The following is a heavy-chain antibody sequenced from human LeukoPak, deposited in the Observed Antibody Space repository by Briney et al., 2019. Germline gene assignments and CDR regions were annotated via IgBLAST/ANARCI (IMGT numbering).Heavy chain of an antibody. CDR1: GGSFSGYY. Sequence: SETLSLTCAVYGGSFSGYYWSWIRQPPGKGLEWIGEINHSGSTNCNPSLKSRVTISVDTSKNQFSLKLSPVTAADTAVYYCARGPWDYVGVYDYWGQGTLVTVSS. J-gene: IGHJ4*02. V-gene: IGHV4-34*01. D-gene: IGHD4-17*01. CDR3: ARGPWDYVGVYDY. CDR2: INHSGST.